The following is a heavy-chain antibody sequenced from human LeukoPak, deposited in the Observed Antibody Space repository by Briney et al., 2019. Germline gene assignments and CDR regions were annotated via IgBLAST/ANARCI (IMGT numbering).Heavy chain of an antibody. J-gene: IGHJ4*02. V-gene: IGHV3-21*04. D-gene: IGHD6-13*01. CDR1: GFTFSSYS. CDR3: AKVAAAGILSGFLWY. Sequence: GGSLRLSCAASGFTFSSYSMNWVRQAPGKGLEWVSSISSSSSYIYYADSVKGRFTISRDNSKNTLYLQMNSLRAEDTAVYYCAKVAAAGILSGFLWYWGQGTLVTVSS. CDR2: ISSSSSYI.